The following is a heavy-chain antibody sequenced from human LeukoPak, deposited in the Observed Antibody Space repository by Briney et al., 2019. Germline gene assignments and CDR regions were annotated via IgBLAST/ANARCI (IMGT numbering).Heavy chain of an antibody. D-gene: IGHD4-23*01. J-gene: IGHJ3*02. V-gene: IGHV5-10-1*01. Sequence: GESLSIFCKGSGYSFTSYWITWVRQMPGKGLEWMGTIGPSDSYTNYSPSFQGHVTISADKSISIAYLQWSSLKASDTAMYYCARRTAVGAFDIWGQGTMVTVSS. CDR3: ARRTAVGAFDI. CDR2: IGPSDSYT. CDR1: GYSFTSYW.